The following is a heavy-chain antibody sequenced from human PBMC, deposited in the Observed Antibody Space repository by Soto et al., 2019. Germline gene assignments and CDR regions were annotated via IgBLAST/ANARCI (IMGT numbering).Heavy chain of an antibody. V-gene: IGHV5-51*01. CDR1: GYQFHIYW. D-gene: IGHD1-26*01. J-gene: IGHJ6*02. CDR2: ISPGDSDT. CDR3: AAHSGRFYYGMDV. Sequence: PGESLKISCKTSGYQFHIYWIGWVRQVPGKGLECMGIISPGDSDTRYSPSFQGQVSISADKSISTAYLQWSSLKASDTAMYYCAAHSGRFYYGMDVWGQGTAVTVSS.